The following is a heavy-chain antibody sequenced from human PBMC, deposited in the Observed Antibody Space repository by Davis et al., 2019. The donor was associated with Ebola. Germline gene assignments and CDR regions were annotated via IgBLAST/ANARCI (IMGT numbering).Heavy chain of an antibody. CDR2: IRSKANSYAT. CDR1: GFTFSGSA. V-gene: IGHV3-73*01. Sequence: GESLKISCAASGFTFSGSAMHWVRQASGKGLEWVGRIRSKANSYATAYAASVKGRFTISRDDSKNTAYLQMNSLKTEDTAVYYCTRPYSVRAAAGPGIDYWGQGTLVTVSS. CDR3: TRPYSVRAAAGPGIDY. J-gene: IGHJ4*02. D-gene: IGHD6-13*01.